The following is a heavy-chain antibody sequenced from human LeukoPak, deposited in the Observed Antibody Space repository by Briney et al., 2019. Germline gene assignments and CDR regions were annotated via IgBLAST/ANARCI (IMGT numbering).Heavy chain of an antibody. Sequence: AASVKVSCKASGGTFSSYAISWVRQAPGQGLEWMGGIIPIFGTANYAQKFQGRVTITADESTSTAYMELSSLRSEDTAVYYCARGGLWFGELSFDYWGQGTLVTVSS. D-gene: IGHD3-10*01. CDR3: ARGGLWFGELSFDY. J-gene: IGHJ4*02. CDR2: IIPIFGTA. CDR1: GGTFSSYA. V-gene: IGHV1-69*01.